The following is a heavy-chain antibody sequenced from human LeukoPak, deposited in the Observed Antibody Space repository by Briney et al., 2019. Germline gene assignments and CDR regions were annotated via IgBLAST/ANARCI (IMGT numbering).Heavy chain of an antibody. CDR1: GFTVSSNY. Sequence: GGSLGLSCAASGFTVSSNYMSWVRQAPGKGLEWVSVIYSGGSTYYADSVKGRFTISRDNSKNTLYLQMNSLRAEDTAVYYCARDSHTYYDFWSGYRGDAFDIWGQGTMVTVSS. V-gene: IGHV3-66*02. J-gene: IGHJ3*02. CDR3: ARDSHTYYDFWSGYRGDAFDI. D-gene: IGHD3-3*01. CDR2: IYSGGST.